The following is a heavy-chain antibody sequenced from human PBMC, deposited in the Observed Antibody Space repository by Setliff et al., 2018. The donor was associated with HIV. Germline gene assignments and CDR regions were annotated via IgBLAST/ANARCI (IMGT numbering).Heavy chain of an antibody. CDR3: ARGATTAGLIDY. CDR1: GYTFTGYY. CDR2: ISPNSGGT. D-gene: IGHD4-4*01. J-gene: IGHJ4*02. Sequence: ASVKVSCKASGYTFTGYYMHWVRQAPGQGLEWMGWISPNSGGTNYAQKFQGRVTMTRDTSITTAYMELSRLKSDDTAVYYCARGATTAGLIDYWGQGTLVTVSS. V-gene: IGHV1-2*02.